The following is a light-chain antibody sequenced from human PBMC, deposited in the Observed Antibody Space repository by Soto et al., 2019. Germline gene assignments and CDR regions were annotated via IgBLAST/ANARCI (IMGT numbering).Light chain of an antibody. CDR3: QQYNNWPRT. CDR1: QSVSSN. V-gene: IGKV3-15*01. J-gene: IGKJ1*01. CDR2: GAS. Sequence: EIVMTQSPATLSLSPGERATLSCRASQSVSSNLAWYQQKHGQAPRLLIYGASTRATGIPARFSGSGSGTEFTLTISSLESEDFAVYYCQQYNNWPRTFGQGTKLEIK.